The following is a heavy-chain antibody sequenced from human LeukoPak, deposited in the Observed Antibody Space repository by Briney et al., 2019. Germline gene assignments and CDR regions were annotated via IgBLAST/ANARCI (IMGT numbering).Heavy chain of an antibody. CDR1: GFTFSSYG. D-gene: IGHD3-9*01. Sequence: GGSLRLSCAASGFTFSSYGMHWVRQAPGKGLEWVAFIRYDGSNKYYADSVKGRFTISRDNSKNTLYLQMNSLRAEDTAVYYCAKDRDGILTGYYIFDYWGQGTLVTVSS. V-gene: IGHV3-30*02. CDR2: IRYDGSNK. CDR3: AKDRDGILTGYYIFDY. J-gene: IGHJ4*02.